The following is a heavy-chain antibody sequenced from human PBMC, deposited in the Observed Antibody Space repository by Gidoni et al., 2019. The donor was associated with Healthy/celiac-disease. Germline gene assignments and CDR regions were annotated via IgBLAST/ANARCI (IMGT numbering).Heavy chain of an antibody. CDR3: ARGPLYCSGGSCYSDYFDY. D-gene: IGHD2-15*01. J-gene: IGHJ4*02. Sequence: QVQLVQSGAEVKKPGSSVKVSCKASGSTFSSYAISWVRQAPGQGLEWMGGIIPIFGTANYAQKFQGRVTITADESTSTAYMELSSLRSEDTAVYYCARGPLYCSGGSCYSDYFDYWGQGTLVTVSS. V-gene: IGHV1-69*01. CDR1: GSTFSSYA. CDR2: IIPIFGTA.